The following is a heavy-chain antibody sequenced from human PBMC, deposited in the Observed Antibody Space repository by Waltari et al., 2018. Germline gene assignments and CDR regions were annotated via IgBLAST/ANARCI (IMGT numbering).Heavy chain of an antibody. Sequence: QVQLVQSGAEVKKPGASVTVSCKASGYTFTSYGISWVRQAPGKGLGWRGWSSAYNGSTNYAQKLQGRVTMTTDTSTSTAYMELRSLRSDDTAVYYCARDQNIVVVPAAPFDYWGQGTLVTVSS. CDR2: SSAYNGST. CDR3: ARDQNIVVVPAAPFDY. CDR1: GYTFTSYG. D-gene: IGHD2-2*01. V-gene: IGHV1-18*01. J-gene: IGHJ4*02.